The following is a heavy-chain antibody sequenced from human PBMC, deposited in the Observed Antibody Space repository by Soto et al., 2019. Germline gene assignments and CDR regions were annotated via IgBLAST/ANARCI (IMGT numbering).Heavy chain of an antibody. CDR1: SGSLSSGGYY. J-gene: IGHJ5*02. CDR2: IYFTGST. CDR3: ARASRYHKFCWFDL. D-gene: IGHD2-2*01. V-gene: IGHV4-31*03. Sequence: SETLSLTCTVSSGSLSSGGYYWNWIRQPPGKGLEWIGNIYFTGSTYSTPSLKSRVTLSVDTSKNQFSLELRSVTAADTAIYYCARASRYHKFCWFDLWGQGVLVTVSS.